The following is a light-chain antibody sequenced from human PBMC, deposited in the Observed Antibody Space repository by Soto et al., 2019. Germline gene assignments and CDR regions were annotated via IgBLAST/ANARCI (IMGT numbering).Light chain of an antibody. Sequence: DIQMTQSPSSLSASVGDRVTITCRASQSISNSLNWYQRKLGKVPKVLIYGASSLQRGVPSRFSGSGSGTDFTLTISSLQPEDFATYYCQESYTALWGTFGEGXKXXI. CDR2: GAS. V-gene: IGKV1-39*01. CDR1: QSISNS. CDR3: QESYTALWGT. J-gene: IGKJ4*02.